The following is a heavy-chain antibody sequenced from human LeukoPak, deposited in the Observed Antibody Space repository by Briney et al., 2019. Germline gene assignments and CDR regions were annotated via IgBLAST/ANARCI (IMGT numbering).Heavy chain of an antibody. D-gene: IGHD2-2*02. CDR2: ISAYNGNT. CDR3: ARVCSSASCYNNY. J-gene: IGHJ4*02. V-gene: IGHV1-18*01. CDR1: GYTFNNYG. Sequence: GASVKVSCKASGYTFNNYGISWVRQAPGQGLEWMGWISAYNGNTNYAQKFQGRVTMTTDTSTSTGYMELRSLRSDDTAVYCCARVCSSASCYNNYWGQGTLVTVSS.